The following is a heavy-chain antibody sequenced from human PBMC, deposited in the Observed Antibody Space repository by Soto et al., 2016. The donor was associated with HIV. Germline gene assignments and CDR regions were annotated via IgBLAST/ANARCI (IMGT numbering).Heavy chain of an antibody. Sequence: EVQLVESGGDLVQPGGSLRLSCAASGFPFSDYWMHWVRQAPGKGLAWVSRINSDGSSTEYADSVKGRFTISRDNAKNTVYLQMSSLRADDTALYYCARDFRTAGSNTWGQGTLVTVSS. CDR1: GFPFSDYW. V-gene: IGHV3-74*01. CDR3: ARDFRTAGSNT. J-gene: IGHJ4*02. D-gene: IGHD6-13*01. CDR2: INSDGSST.